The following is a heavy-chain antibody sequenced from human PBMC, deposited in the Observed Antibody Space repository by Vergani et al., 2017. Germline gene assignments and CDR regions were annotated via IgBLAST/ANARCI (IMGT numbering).Heavy chain of an antibody. Sequence: QVLLQQWGAGLLKPSETLSLTCAVYGGSFSGYYWSWIRQPPGKGLEWIGEINHSGSTNYNPSLKSRVTISVDTSKNQFSLKLSSVTAADTAVYYCARGSVATITADYWGQGTLVTVSS. D-gene: IGHD5-12*01. J-gene: IGHJ4*02. CDR3: ARGSVATITADY. V-gene: IGHV4-34*01. CDR1: GGSFSGYY. CDR2: INHSGST.